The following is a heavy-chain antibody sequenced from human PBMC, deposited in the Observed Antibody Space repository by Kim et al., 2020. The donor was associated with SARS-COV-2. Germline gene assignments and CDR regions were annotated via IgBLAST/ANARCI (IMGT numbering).Heavy chain of an antibody. V-gene: IGHV5-51*01. CDR1: GYSFTSYW. D-gene: IGHD1-26*01. CDR3: ARLRRGAQTKNSGNWFDP. CDR2: IYPGDSDT. J-gene: IGHJ5*02. Sequence: GESLKISCKGSGYSFTSYWIGWVRQMPGKGLEWMGIIYPGDSDTRYSPSFQGQVTISADKSISTAYLQWSSLKASDTAMYYCARLRRGAQTKNSGNWFDPWGQGTLVTVSS.